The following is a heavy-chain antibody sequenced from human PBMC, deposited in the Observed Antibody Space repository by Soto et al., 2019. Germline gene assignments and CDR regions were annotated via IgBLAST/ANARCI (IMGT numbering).Heavy chain of an antibody. CDR2: ISSSSSYI. CDR1: GLTVCSYS. CDR3: ARAGGYSSGWYVVY. J-gene: IGHJ4*02. Sequence: GGSIRLSCAASGLTVCSYSMNWVRQDPGKGLEWVSSISSSSSYIYYADSVKGRFTISRDNAKNSLYLQMNSLRAEDTAVYYCARAGGYSSGWYVVYWGQGTRVTVSS. V-gene: IGHV3-21*01. D-gene: IGHD6-19*01.